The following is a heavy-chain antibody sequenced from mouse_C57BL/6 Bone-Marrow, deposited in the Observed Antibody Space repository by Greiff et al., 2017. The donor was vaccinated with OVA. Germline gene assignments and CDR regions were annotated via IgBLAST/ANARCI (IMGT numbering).Heavy chain of an antibody. Sequence: EVQVVESGGGLVQPGGSMKLSCVASGFTFSNYWMNWVRQSPEKGLEWVAQIRLKSDNYATHYAESVKGRFTISRDDSKSSVYLQMKNLRAEDTGIYFCTREFGCITTVVATGDYWGQGTTLTVSS. CDR1: GFTFSNYW. CDR2: IRLKSDNYAT. J-gene: IGHJ2*01. D-gene: IGHD1-1*01. V-gene: IGHV6-3*01. CDR3: TREFGCITTVVATGDY.